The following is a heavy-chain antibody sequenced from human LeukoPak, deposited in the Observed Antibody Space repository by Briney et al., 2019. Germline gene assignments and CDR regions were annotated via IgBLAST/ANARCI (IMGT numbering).Heavy chain of an antibody. CDR3: TRVLSNWNYHDY. J-gene: IGHJ4*02. CDR2: INPNSGGT. V-gene: IGHV1-2*02. D-gene: IGHD1-1*01. CDR1: GYTFTGYY. Sequence: ASVKVSCKASGYTFTGYYMHWVRQAPGQGLEWMGWINPNSGGTNYAQKFQGRVTMTRDTSISTAYMELSRLRSDDTAVYYCTRVLSNWNYHDYWGQGTLVTVSS.